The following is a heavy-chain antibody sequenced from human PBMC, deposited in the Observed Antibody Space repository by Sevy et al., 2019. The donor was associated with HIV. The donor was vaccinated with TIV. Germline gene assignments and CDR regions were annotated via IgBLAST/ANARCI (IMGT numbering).Heavy chain of an antibody. D-gene: IGHD1-26*01. CDR1: GGSFSGYY. CDR3: ASGPGRGIVGANDAFDI. CDR2: INHSGST. J-gene: IGHJ3*02. V-gene: IGHV4-34*01. Sequence: SETLSLTCAVYGGSFSGYYWSWIRQPPGKGLEWIGEINHSGSTNYNPSLKSRVTISVDTYKNQFSLKLRSVTAADTAVYYCASGPGRGIVGANDAFDIWGQGTMVTVSS.